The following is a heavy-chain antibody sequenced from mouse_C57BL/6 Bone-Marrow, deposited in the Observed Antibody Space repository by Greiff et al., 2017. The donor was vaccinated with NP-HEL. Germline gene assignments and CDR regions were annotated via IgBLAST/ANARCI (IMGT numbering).Heavy chain of an antibody. Sequence: EVKVVESGGGLVQPGGSLSLSCAASGFTFTDYYMSWVRQPPGKALEWLGFIRNKANGYTTEYSATVKGRFTISRDNSQSNLYLQMNAQRAEDSAAYYCARAGSNYWFAYWGQGTLVTVSA. D-gene: IGHD2-5*01. CDR3: ARAGSNYWFAY. J-gene: IGHJ3*01. CDR2: IRNKANGYTT. V-gene: IGHV7-3*01. CDR1: GFTFTDYY.